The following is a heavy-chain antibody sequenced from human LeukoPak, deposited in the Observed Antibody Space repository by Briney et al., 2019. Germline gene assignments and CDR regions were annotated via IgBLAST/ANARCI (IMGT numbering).Heavy chain of an antibody. V-gene: IGHV3-53*05. J-gene: IGHJ6*02. CDR3: ARASEGMDV. CDR2: IYSGGTT. Sequence: GESLRISCAASGIAVDDNYMSWVRQPPGEGLEWVSVIYSGGTTYYADSVKGRFTISRDNSKNTLYLQMDSLRAEDTAVYYCARASEGMDVWGQGTTVTVSS. CDR1: GIAVDDNY.